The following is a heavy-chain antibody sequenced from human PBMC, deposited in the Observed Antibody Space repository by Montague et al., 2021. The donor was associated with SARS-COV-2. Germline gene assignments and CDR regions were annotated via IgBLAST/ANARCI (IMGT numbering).Heavy chain of an antibody. CDR3: ARDEYNRYWYKY. CDR1: AGSLSSRSNY. V-gene: IGHV4-39*07. D-gene: IGHD2-8*02. J-gene: IGHJ4*02. CDR2: VDSAGST. Sequence: SETLSLTSTVSAGSLSSRSNYWGWIRQPPGMGLQWIGSVDSAGSTYYXPSVKSRVTISLDTSKNQFSLKLSSVTAADTAVYYCARDEYNRYWYKYWGQGALVTVSS.